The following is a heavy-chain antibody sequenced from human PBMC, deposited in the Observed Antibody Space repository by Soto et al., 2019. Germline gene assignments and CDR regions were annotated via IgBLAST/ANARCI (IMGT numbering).Heavy chain of an antibody. CDR1: GGSFRSNA. J-gene: IGHJ1*01. Sequence: SVKVSCKASGGSFRSNALSWVRQAPGQGLEWMGRIIPIFGIANYAQRFQGRVTITADESTGTAYMELSSLRSEDTAVYYCARVGKFWGGVCPKYSQHGGQGTLVT. D-gene: IGHD2-21*02. V-gene: IGHV1-69*13. CDR2: IIPIFGIA. CDR3: ARVGKFWGGVCPKYSQH.